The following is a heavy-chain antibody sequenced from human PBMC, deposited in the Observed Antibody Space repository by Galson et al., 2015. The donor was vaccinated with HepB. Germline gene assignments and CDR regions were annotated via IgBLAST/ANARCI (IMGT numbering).Heavy chain of an antibody. J-gene: IGHJ6*02. CDR1: GYTFTSYG. Sequence: SVKVSCKASGYTFTSYGISWVRQAPGQGLEWMGWISAYNGNTNYAQKLQGRVTMTTDTSTSTAYMELRSLRSDDTAVYYCATPRPLKTKYSRVNYYYYYGMDVWGQGTTVTVSS. CDR2: ISAYNGNT. CDR3: ATPRPLKTKYSRVNYYYYYGMDV. V-gene: IGHV1-18*01. D-gene: IGHD6-6*01.